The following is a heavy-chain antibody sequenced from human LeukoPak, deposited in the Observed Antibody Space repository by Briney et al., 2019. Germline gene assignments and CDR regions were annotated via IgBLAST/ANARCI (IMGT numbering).Heavy chain of an antibody. J-gene: IGHJ3*02. D-gene: IGHD5-24*01. CDR1: GYTFINYY. Sequence: ASVKVSCKASGYTFINYYMHWVRQAPGQGLEWMGVINPNGGSTTYAQKLQGRVTMTGDTSTSTVYMDLSSLRSEDTAVYYCARDSLWDAYNSPDGFDIWGQGTMVTVSS. CDR2: INPNGGST. V-gene: IGHV1-46*04. CDR3: ARDSLWDAYNSPDGFDI.